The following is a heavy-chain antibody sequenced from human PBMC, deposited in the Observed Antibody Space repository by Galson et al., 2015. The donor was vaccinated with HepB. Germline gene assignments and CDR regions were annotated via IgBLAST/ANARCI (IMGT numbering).Heavy chain of an antibody. CDR3: ARAPEDLWGGYYPFDY. J-gene: IGHJ4*02. CDR2: ISSSSSYI. D-gene: IGHD3-3*01. Sequence: SLRLSCAASGFTFSSYSMNWVRQAPGKGLEWVSTISSSSSYIYYADSVKGRFTISRDNAKNSLYPQMNSLRAEDTAVYYCARAPEDLWGGYYPFDYLGQGTLVTVSS. CDR1: GFTFSSYS. V-gene: IGHV3-21*01.